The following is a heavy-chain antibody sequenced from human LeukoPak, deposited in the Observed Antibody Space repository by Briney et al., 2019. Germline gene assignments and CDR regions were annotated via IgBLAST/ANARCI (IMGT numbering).Heavy chain of an antibody. CDR3: ARSDYGDYEGHDALEM. D-gene: IGHD4-17*01. J-gene: IGHJ3*02. CDR2: IWHDGSRK. V-gene: IGHV3-33*01. Sequence: GTSLRLSCAASESTLSNYGMHWVRQAPGKGLEWVAIIWHDGSRKYYSDSVKGRVTISREDSSSTLYLQMDSLRAGDTAIYYCARSDYGDYEGHDALEMWGQGTIVSVSS. CDR1: ESTLSNYG.